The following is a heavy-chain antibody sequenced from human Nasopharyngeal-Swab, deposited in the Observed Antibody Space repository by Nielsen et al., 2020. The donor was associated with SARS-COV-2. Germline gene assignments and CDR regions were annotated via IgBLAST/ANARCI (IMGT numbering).Heavy chain of an antibody. V-gene: IGHV3-33*01. D-gene: IGHD2-15*01. J-gene: IGHJ3*02. CDR3: ARDSDGGYSLDAFDI. CDR2: IWYDGSNK. Sequence: WIRQPPGKGLEWVAVIWYDGSNKYYADSVKGRFTISRDNSKNTLYLQMNSLRAEDTAVYYCARDSDGGYSLDAFDIWGQGTMVTVSS.